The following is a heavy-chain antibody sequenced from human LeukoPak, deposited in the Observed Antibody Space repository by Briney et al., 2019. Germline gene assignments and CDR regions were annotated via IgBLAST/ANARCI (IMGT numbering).Heavy chain of an antibody. V-gene: IGHV3-30*02. D-gene: IGHD1-7*01. J-gene: IGHJ4*02. CDR2: IRYDGSNK. CDR3: AKDYRYNWNYPTPYYFDY. Sequence: GGSLRLSCAASGFTFSSYGMHWVRQAPGKGLEWVAFIRYDGSNKYYADSVKGRFTISRDNSKNTLYLQMNSLRAEDTAVYYCAKDYRYNWNYPTPYYFDYWGQGTLVTVSS. CDR1: GFTFSSYG.